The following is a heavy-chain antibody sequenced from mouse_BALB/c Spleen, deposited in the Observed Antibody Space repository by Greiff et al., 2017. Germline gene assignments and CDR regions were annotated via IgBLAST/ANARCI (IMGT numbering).Heavy chain of an antibody. Sequence: QVQLQQSGPGLVQPSQSLSITCTVSGFSLTSYGVHWVRQSPGKGLEWLGVLWSGGSTDYNAAFISRLSISKDNSKSQVFFKMNSLQANDTAIYYCARSPITTATRYFDVWGAGTTVTVSS. CDR3: ARSPITTATRYFDV. D-gene: IGHD1-2*01. CDR1: GFSLTSYG. CDR2: LWSGGST. J-gene: IGHJ1*01. V-gene: IGHV2-2*02.